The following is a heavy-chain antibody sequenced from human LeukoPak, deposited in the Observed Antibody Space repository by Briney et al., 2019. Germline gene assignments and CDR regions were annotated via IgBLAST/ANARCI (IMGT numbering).Heavy chain of an antibody. Sequence: PGRSLRLSCAASGFTFSSYGMHWVRQAPGKGLEWVAVISYDGSNKYYADSVKGRFTISRDNSKNTLYLQMNSLRAEDTAVYYCAREGLYDYTPLDYWGQGTLVTVSS. V-gene: IGHV3-30*03. CDR2: ISYDGSNK. CDR3: AREGLYDYTPLDY. J-gene: IGHJ4*02. D-gene: IGHD3-16*01. CDR1: GFTFSSYG.